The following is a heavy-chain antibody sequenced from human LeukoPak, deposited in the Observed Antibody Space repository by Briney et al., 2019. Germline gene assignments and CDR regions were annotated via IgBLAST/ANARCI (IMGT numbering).Heavy chain of an antibody. CDR3: ASGGQIRPTRLDY. D-gene: IGHD2-15*01. CDR1: GFTFSTYW. V-gene: IGHV3-7*03. Sequence: PGGSLRLSCAASGFTFSTYWMTWVRQAPGKGLEWVANIKQDGSEKYYVDSVKGRFTISRDNTKNSLYLQMNSLRAEDTAIYYCASGGQIRPTRLDYWGQGTLVTVSS. CDR2: IKQDGSEK. J-gene: IGHJ4*02.